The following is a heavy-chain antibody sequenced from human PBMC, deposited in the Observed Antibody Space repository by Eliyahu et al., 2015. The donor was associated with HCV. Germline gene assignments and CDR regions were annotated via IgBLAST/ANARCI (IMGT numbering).Heavy chain of an antibody. D-gene: IGHD1-26*01. Sequence: QLQLQESGPGLVKPSETLSLTCTVSGGSISSSSYYWGWIRQPPGKGLEWIGTIYYSGSTYYNPSLKSRVTISVDASNNQFSLRLNSVTAADTAVYYCARDRGGVEGATRAVWFDPWGQGTLVTVSS. CDR2: IYYSGST. CDR1: GGSISSSSYY. V-gene: IGHV4-39*07. CDR3: ARDRGGVEGATRAVWFDP. J-gene: IGHJ5*02.